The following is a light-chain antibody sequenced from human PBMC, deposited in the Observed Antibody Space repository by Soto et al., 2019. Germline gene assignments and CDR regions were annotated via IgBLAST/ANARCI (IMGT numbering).Light chain of an antibody. Sequence: EKMIAQSPATPSVSSGGRGTPPPRASQSVSSNLAWYQQKPGQAPRLLIYGASTRATGIPARFSGSGSGTEFTLTISSLQSEDFAVYYCQQYNNWRTFGQGTKVDIK. CDR1: QSVSSN. V-gene: IGKV3-15*01. J-gene: IGKJ1*01. CDR2: GAS. CDR3: QQYNNWRT.